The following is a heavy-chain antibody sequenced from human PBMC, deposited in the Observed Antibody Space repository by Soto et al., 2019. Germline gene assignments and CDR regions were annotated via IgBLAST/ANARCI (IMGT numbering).Heavy chain of an antibody. CDR3: ARVPLGNIYYYGMDV. Sequence: GASVKVSCKASGFTFTSSAVQWVRQARGQRLEWIGWIVVGSGNTNYAQKFQERVTITRDMSTSTAYMKLSSVTAADTAVYYCARVPLGNIYYYGMDVWGQGTTVTVSS. CDR1: GFTFTSSA. V-gene: IGHV1-58*01. J-gene: IGHJ6*02. CDR2: IVVGSGNT. D-gene: IGHD2-2*01.